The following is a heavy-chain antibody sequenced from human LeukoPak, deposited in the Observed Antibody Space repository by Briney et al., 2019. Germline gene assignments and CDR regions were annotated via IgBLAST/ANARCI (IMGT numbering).Heavy chain of an antibody. CDR3: ARAGYCSSTSCYRARWGGSDY. D-gene: IGHD2-2*03. Sequence: GGSLRLSCAASGFTFSSYAMSWVRQAPGKGLEWVSYISSSGSTIYYADSVKGRFTISRDNAKNSLYLQMNSLRAEDTAVYYCARAGYCSSTSCYRARWGGSDYWGQGTLVTVSS. V-gene: IGHV3-48*04. J-gene: IGHJ4*02. CDR2: ISSSGSTI. CDR1: GFTFSSYA.